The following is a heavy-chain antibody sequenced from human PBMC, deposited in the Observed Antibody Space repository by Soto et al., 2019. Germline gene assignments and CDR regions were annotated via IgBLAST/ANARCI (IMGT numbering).Heavy chain of an antibody. CDR1: GGSMTTYY. J-gene: IGHJ6*02. Sequence: QVQLQESGPGLVKPSATLSLNCNVSGGSMTTYYWSWIRQPPGKGLGWIGYIYSSGRAKYNPSLKRRVTISVDTSKKQFSLKLISVTAADTAVYYCARGGIRDCTSSRCSYYYDMDVWGQGTSVTVSS. CDR3: ARGGIRDCTSSRCSYYYDMDV. D-gene: IGHD2-2*01. V-gene: IGHV4-59*01. CDR2: IYSSGRA.